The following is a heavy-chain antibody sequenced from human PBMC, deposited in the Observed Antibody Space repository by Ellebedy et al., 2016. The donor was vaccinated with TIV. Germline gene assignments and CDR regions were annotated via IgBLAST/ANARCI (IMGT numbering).Heavy chain of an antibody. CDR1: GGSFSSYS. V-gene: IGHV4-59*01. Sequence: MPSETLSLTCTVSGGSFSSYSWTWIRQAPGKGLEWSGYIHYRGNTNYNPSLKSRVTISIYTSKNQFFLNLISVTAADTAVYYCATVVGLGIDFWGQGTLVTVSS. CDR2: IHYRGNT. CDR3: ATVVGLGIDF. J-gene: IGHJ4*02. D-gene: IGHD7-27*01.